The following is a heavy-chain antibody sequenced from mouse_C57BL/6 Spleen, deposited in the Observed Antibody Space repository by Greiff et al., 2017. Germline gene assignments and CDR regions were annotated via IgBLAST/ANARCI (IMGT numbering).Heavy chain of an antibody. CDR2: INPNNGGT. D-gene: IGHD2-5*01. CDR3: ALAYYSNYGYFDV. CDR1: GYTFTDYN. Sequence: SGPELVKPGASVKIPCKASGYTFTDYNMDWVKQSHGKSLEWIGDINPNNGGTIYNQKFKGKATLTVDKSSSTAYMELRSLTSEDTAVYYCALAYYSNYGYFDVWGTGTTVTVSS. J-gene: IGHJ1*03. V-gene: IGHV1-18*01.